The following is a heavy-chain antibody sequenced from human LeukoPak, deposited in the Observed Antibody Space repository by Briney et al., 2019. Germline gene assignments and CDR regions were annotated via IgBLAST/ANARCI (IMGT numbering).Heavy chain of an antibody. D-gene: IGHD6-6*01. V-gene: IGHV3-15*07. CDR1: FSTFNKAW. CDR3: VKASSSSPQYNWFDA. CDR2: IKSRADGGTT. Sequence: GGSLRLSCAASFSTFNKAWMNWVRQAPGKGLEWVGRIKSRADGGTTDYATPVKDRFTISRDDSENTAFLQMNSLKTEDTAIYYCVKASSSSPQYNWFDAWGQGTLVTVSS. J-gene: IGHJ5*02.